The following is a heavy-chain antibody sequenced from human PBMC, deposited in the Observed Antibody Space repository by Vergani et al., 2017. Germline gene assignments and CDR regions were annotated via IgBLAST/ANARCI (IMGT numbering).Heavy chain of an antibody. D-gene: IGHD5-24*01. V-gene: IGHV1-69*08. CDR3: ARDLDGYNAGPLDY. Sequence: QVQLVQSGAEVKKPGSSVKVSCKASGGTFSSYTISWVRQAPGQGLEWMGRIIPILGIANYAQKFQGRVTITADKSTSTAYMELSSLGSEDTAVYYCARDLDGYNAGPLDYWGQGTLVTVSS. CDR1: GGTFSSYT. J-gene: IGHJ4*02. CDR2: IIPILGIA.